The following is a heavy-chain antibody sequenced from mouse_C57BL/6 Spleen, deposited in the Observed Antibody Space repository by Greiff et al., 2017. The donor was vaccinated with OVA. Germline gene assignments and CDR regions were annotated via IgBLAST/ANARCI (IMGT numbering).Heavy chain of an antibody. V-gene: IGHV14-2*01. D-gene: IGHD1-1*01. CDR1: GFNIKDYY. CDR3: TSFHIATVVARCFDV. Sequence: VQLQQSGAELVKPGASVKLSCTASGFNIKDYYMHWVKQRTEQGLEWIGRIDPEDGDTKYDPQFQGKATITADTSSNTAYLQLSSLTSEDTAVKYCTSFHIATVVARCFDVWGTGTTVTVSS. CDR2: IDPEDGDT. J-gene: IGHJ1*03.